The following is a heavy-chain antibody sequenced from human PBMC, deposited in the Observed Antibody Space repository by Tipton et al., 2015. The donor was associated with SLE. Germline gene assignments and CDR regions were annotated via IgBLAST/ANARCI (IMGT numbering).Heavy chain of an antibody. D-gene: IGHD3-22*01. CDR1: GGTFSSYA. CDR2: IIPIFGTA. CDR3: ARALFYDSSGYPTGGAFDI. Sequence: QLVQSGAEVKKPGSSVKVSCKASGGTFSSYAISWVRQAPGQGLEWMGGIIPIFGTANYAQKFQGRVTITTDESTSTAYMELSSLRSEDTAAYYCARALFYDSSGYPTGGAFDIWGQGTMVTVSS. J-gene: IGHJ3*02. V-gene: IGHV1-69*05.